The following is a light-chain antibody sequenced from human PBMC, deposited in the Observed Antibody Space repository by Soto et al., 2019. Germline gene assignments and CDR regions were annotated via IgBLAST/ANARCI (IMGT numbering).Light chain of an antibody. J-gene: IGLJ3*02. CDR3: SSFTGSSTWV. V-gene: IGLV2-14*01. CDR1: SSDVGGYNR. Sequence: QAVVTQPASVSGSLGQSITISCTGTSSDVGGYNRVSWSQQHPGKAPKLMIYEVSNRPSGVSNRFSGSKSGNTASLTISGLQPEDEADYYCSSFTGSSTWVFGGGTKLTVL. CDR2: EVS.